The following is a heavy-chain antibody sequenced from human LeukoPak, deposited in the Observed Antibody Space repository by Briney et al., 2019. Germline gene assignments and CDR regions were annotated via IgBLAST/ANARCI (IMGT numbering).Heavy chain of an antibody. CDR2: IYTSGST. J-gene: IGHJ6*03. V-gene: IGHV4-4*07. CDR1: GGFISSYY. CDR3: ARGGYYYLDV. Sequence: SETLSLTCTVSGGFISSYYWTWIRQTPGKGLEWIGRIYTSGSTNYNPSLKSRVTMSVDTSKNQFSLKLSSVTAADTAVYYCARGGYYYLDVWGKGTTVTVSS.